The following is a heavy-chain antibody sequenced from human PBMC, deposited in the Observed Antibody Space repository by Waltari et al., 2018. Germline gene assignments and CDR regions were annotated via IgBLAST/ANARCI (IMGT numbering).Heavy chain of an antibody. D-gene: IGHD1-1*01. V-gene: IGHV3-30*18. J-gene: IGHJ4*02. CDR2: IAHDGFDK. CDR3: VKDGTTTAGYFDH. Sequence: QVQLVESGVGVVQPGRSLTISCAASGFPFSTSGMHWVRQAPGKGLRWVAVIAHDGFDKYYADSVKGRLTIFRDNSKDTLYVQIKSPRSEDTGLYYCVKDGTTTAGYFDHWGQGTPVTVSS. CDR1: GFPFSTSG.